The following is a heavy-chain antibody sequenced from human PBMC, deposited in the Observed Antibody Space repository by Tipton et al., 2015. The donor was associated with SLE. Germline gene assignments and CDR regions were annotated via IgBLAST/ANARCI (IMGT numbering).Heavy chain of an antibody. CDR2: IYYSGNT. J-gene: IGHJ4*01. D-gene: IGHD1-26*01. V-gene: IGHV4-39*07. CDR1: GGSIISNSFY. CDR3: ARDAAVGVTAGSFGN. Sequence: GLVKPSETLSLSCFVSGGSIISNSFYWGWVRQPPGKGLEWIGSIYYSGNTYYNPSLKSRVTISVDTFKHQFSLRLTSVTAGDSAGLYWARDAAVGVTAGSFGNWGPGTLVTVSS.